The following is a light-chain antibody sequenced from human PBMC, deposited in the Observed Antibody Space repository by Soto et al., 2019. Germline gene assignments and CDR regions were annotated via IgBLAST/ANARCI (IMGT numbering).Light chain of an antibody. V-gene: IGLV2-23*01. Sequence: QSALAQPASLSGSPGQSITISCTGTNSDVGSYKFVSWYQQHPGEVPKLIIYEATKRPSGLSNRFSGSKSGNTASLTISGLQAEDEADYYCCSFAGGGATWVFGGGTKVTVL. CDR3: CSFAGGGATWV. J-gene: IGLJ3*02. CDR2: EAT. CDR1: NSDVGSYKF.